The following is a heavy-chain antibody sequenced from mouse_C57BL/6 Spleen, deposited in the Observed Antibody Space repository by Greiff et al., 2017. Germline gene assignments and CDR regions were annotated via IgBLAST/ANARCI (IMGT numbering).Heavy chain of an antibody. V-gene: IGHV1-82*01. CDR3: ASSSYYFDD. CDR1: GYAFSSSW. Sequence: VQLQQSGPELVKPGASVKISCKASGYAFSSSWLNWVKQRPGKGLEWIGRIYPGDGDTNYNGKFKGKATLTADKSSSTAYMQLSSLTSEDSAVYFCASSSYYFDDWGQGTTLTVSS. CDR2: IYPGDGDT. J-gene: IGHJ2*01.